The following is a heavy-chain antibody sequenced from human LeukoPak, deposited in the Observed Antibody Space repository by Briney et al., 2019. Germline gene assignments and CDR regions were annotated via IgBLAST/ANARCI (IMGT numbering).Heavy chain of an antibody. D-gene: IGHD6-19*01. CDR1: GFTFDDYA. J-gene: IGHJ4*02. V-gene: IGHV3-9*01. Sequence: GRSLRLSCAASGFTFDDYAMHWVRQAPGRGLEWVSGINWNSGSIGYADSVKGRFTISRDNAKTSPYLQMNSLRVEDTALYYCAKDHSSGWYYFDYWGQGTLVTVSS. CDR3: AKDHSSGWYYFDY. CDR2: INWNSGSI.